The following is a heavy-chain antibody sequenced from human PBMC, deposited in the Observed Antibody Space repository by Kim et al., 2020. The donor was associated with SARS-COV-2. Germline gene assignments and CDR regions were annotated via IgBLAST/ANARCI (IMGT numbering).Heavy chain of an antibody. J-gene: IGHJ6*02. CDR1: GFTFADYA. V-gene: IGHV3-43*02. CDR3: AKDLTGYYILLYYYYDMDV. CDR2: ISGDGGST. D-gene: IGHD3-9*01. Sequence: GGSLRLSCAASGFTFADYAMHWVRQAPGKGLEWVSLISGDGGSTYYADSVKGRFTISRDNSKNSLYLQMNSLRTEDTALYYCAKDLTGYYILLYYYYDMDVGGQGTTVTVSS.